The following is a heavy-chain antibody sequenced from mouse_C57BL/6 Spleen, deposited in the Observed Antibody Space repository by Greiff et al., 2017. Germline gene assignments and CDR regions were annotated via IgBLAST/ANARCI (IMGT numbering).Heavy chain of an antibody. CDR3: AITTLVEGTFDY. J-gene: IGHJ2*01. D-gene: IGHD1-1*01. V-gene: IGHV1-82*01. CDR2: IYPGDGDT. CDR1: GYAFSSSW. Sequence: QVQLQQSGPELVKPGASVKISCKASGYAFSSSWMNWVKQRPGKGLEWIGRIYPGDGDTNYNGKFKGKATLTADKSSSPAYMQLSSLTSEDSAVYFCAITTLVEGTFDYWGQGTTLTVSS.